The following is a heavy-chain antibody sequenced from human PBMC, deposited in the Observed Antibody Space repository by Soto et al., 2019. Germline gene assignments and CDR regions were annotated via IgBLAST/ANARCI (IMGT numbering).Heavy chain of an antibody. Sequence: GGSLRLSCAASGFTFDDYAMHWVRQAPGKGLEWVSGISWNSGSIGYADSVKGRFTISRDNAKNSLYLQMNSLRAEDTALYYCAKDIGGNSGSYWQFDYWGQGTLVTVSS. CDR1: GFTFDDYA. CDR2: ISWNSGSI. J-gene: IGHJ4*02. CDR3: AKDIGGNSGSYWQFDY. V-gene: IGHV3-9*01. D-gene: IGHD1-26*01.